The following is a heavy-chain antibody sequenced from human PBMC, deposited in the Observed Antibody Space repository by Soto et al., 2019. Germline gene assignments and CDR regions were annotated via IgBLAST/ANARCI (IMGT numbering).Heavy chain of an antibody. CDR2: ISSSGSAM. CDR3: ASGLVTTNY. V-gene: IGHV3-48*03. D-gene: IGHD4-17*01. Sequence: EVQLVESGGGLVQPGGSLRLSCAASGFTFSSYEMNWVRQAPGKGLEWVSYISSSGSAMYYADSLKGRFTISRDNAKNSLYLQMNSLRAEDTAVYYCASGLVTTNYWGQGTLVTVSS. J-gene: IGHJ4*02. CDR1: GFTFSSYE.